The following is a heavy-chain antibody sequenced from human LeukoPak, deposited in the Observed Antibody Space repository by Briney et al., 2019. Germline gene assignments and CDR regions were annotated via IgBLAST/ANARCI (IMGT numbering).Heavy chain of an antibody. V-gene: IGHV1-8*01. CDR1: GYTFTSYD. CDR2: MNPNSGNT. Sequence: ASVKVSCKASGYTFTSYDINWVRQATGQGLEWMGWMNPNSGNTGYAQKFQGRVTMTRNTSISTAYMELSSLRSEDTAVYYCARGWKLRYFEWLSPYYYYGMDVWGQGTTVTVSS. D-gene: IGHD3-9*01. J-gene: IGHJ6*02. CDR3: ARGWKLRYFEWLSPYYYYGMDV.